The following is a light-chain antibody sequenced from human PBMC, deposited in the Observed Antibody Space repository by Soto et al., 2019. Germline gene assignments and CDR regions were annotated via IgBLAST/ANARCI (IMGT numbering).Light chain of an antibody. CDR1: QGISHY. CDR3: QRYNSAPRT. CDR2: GAS. Sequence: EIQMTQSPSSLSASVGDRVTITCRASQGISHYLAWYQQKPGKPPTLLIHGASTLQSGVPTRFSGSGSGTDFTLNIRSLQPEDVAVYYCQRYNSAPRTFCQGTQVAI. V-gene: IGKV1-27*01. J-gene: IGKJ1*01.